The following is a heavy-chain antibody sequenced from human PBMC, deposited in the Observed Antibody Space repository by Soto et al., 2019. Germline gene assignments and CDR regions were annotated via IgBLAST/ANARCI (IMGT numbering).Heavy chain of an antibody. CDR2: LDTGNGNT. D-gene: IGHD1-1*01. CDR3: ATDLHWAFFI. J-gene: IGHJ3*02. Sequence: QVQLVQSGAELKRPGASVKVSCETPGYTLTSFPIQWVRQAPGQRLEWMGHLDTGNGNTVYSQQFQGRVTMTRDTSASTAYMELSNLRPEDTAVYYCATDLHWAFFIWGQGTMVSVSS. CDR1: GYTLTSFP. V-gene: IGHV1-3*04.